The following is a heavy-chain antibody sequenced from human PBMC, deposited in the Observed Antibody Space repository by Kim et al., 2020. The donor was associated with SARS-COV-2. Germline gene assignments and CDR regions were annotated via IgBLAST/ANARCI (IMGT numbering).Heavy chain of an antibody. J-gene: IGHJ4*02. CDR2: IYYSGGT. V-gene: IGHV4-61*01. CDR1: GNSMSSDNYY. CDR3: TRTRSVAFFDY. D-gene: IGHD6-19*01. Sequence: ETLSLTCTVSGNSMSSDNYYWTWIRQPPGKGLEWIGDIYYSGGTKYNPSFKSRVTLSSDKSKKQFSLNLSSVTAADTAVYYCTRTRSVAFFDYWGQGA.